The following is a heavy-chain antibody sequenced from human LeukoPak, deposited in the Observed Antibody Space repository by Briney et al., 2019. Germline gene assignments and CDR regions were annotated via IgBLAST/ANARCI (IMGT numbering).Heavy chain of an antibody. J-gene: IGHJ6*03. CDR2: ISAYNGNT. V-gene: IGHV1-18*01. CDR3: ARDRRYYYYMDV. CDR1: GYTFTSYG. D-gene: IGHD5-24*01. Sequence: ASVKVSFKASGYTFTSYGISWVRQAPGQGLEWMGWISAYNGNTNYAQKLQGRVTMTTDTSTSTAYMELRSLRSDDTAVYYCARDRRYYYYMDVWGKGTTVTVSS.